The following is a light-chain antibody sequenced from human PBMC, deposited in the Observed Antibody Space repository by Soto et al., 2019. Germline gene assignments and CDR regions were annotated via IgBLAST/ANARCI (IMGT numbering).Light chain of an antibody. CDR3: QSYGISPWT. CDR1: QSVSSNY. Sequence: EIVLTQSPGTLSLSPGERATLSCRASQSVSSNYLAWYQQKRGQAPRLLIYAASNRATGIPARLSGSGSGTDFTLTISRLEPEDFAVYHCQSYGISPWTFGQGTMVEIK. J-gene: IGKJ1*01. CDR2: AAS. V-gene: IGKV3-20*01.